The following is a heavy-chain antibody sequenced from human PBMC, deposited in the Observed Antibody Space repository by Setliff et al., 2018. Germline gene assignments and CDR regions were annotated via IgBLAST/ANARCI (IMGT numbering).Heavy chain of an antibody. J-gene: IGHJ4*02. V-gene: IGHV4-30-4*08. CDR2: IYSSGST. D-gene: IGHD6-19*01. Sequence: SETLSLTCTVSGGSISSGDYYWSWIRQPPGKGLEWIGYIYSSGSTYYNPSLKSRVTMSADTSKNQFSLKLKSVTAADTAVYYCTRNFLGWLARFWGRGTLVTVSS. CDR1: GGSISSGDYY. CDR3: TRNFLGWLARF.